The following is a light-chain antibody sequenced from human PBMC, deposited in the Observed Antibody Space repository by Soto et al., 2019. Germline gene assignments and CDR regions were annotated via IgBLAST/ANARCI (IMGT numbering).Light chain of an antibody. CDR2: DVS. Sequence: QSVLTQPASVSGSPGQSITISCTGTSSDVGGYNYVCWYQQHPGKAPKLVISDVSNRPSGVSDRFSGSKSGNTASLSISGLQAEAEADYYCSSYTSSSSYVFGTGTKVTVL. CDR3: SSYTSSSSYV. CDR1: SSDVGGYNY. J-gene: IGLJ1*01. V-gene: IGLV2-14*01.